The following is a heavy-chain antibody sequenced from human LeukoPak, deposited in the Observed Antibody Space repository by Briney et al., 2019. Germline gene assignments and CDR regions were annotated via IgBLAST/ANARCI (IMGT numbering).Heavy chain of an antibody. J-gene: IGHJ3*02. CDR2: VYGDGTT. V-gene: IGHV3-66*02. D-gene: IGHD3-22*01. CDR1: GLTVSSNY. Sequence: GGSLRLSCAASGLTVSSNYMGWVRQAPGKGLEWVSVVYGDGTTYYPDSVKGRFTISRDSSQNTLFLQLDSLRAEDTAVYYCARLLDRSAYAAFDIWGQGTMVTVSS. CDR3: ARLLDRSAYAAFDI.